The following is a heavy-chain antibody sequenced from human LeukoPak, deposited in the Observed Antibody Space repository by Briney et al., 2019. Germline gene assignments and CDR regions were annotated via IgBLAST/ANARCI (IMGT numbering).Heavy chain of an antibody. J-gene: IGHJ4*02. V-gene: IGHV4-59*11. CDR2: IYYSGST. D-gene: IGHD5-18*01. CDR1: GASISSHY. CDR3: ARLLRSGYSYGFLDY. Sequence: SETLSLTCTVSGASISSHYWSWIRQPPGKGLEWIGYIYYSGSTNYNPSLKSRGTISVDTSKNQFSLKLNSVTAADTAVYFCARLLRSGYSYGFLDYWGQGTLVTVSS.